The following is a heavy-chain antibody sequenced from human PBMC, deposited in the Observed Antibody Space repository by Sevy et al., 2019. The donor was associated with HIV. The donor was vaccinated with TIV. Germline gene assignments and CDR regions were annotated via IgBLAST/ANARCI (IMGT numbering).Heavy chain of an antibody. CDR1: GFTFSSYA. V-gene: IGHV3-30-3*01. D-gene: IGHD3-3*01. J-gene: IGHJ3*02. Sequence: GGSLRLSCAASGFTFSSYAMHWVRQAPGKGLEWVAVISYDGSNKYYADSVKGRFTISRDNSKNTLYLQMNSLRAEDTAVYYCARGRYYDFWSGYYGPRPNDAFDIWGQGIMVTVSS. CDR3: ARGRYYDFWSGYYGPRPNDAFDI. CDR2: ISYDGSNK.